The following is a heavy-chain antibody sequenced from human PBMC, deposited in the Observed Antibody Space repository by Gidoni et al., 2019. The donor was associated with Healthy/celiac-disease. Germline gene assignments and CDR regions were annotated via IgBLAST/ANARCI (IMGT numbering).Heavy chain of an antibody. CDR3: ARVKHDYGAPGYFDY. CDR2: ISSSGSTI. V-gene: IGHV3-48*03. CDR1: GFTCRSYE. D-gene: IGHD4-17*01. Sequence: EVQLVESGGGLVQPGGSLRLSCAASGFTCRSYEMNWVRQAPGKGLEWVSYISSSGSTIYYADSVKGRFTISRDNAKNSLYLQMNSLRAEDTAVYYCARVKHDYGAPGYFDYWGQGTLVTVSS. J-gene: IGHJ4*02.